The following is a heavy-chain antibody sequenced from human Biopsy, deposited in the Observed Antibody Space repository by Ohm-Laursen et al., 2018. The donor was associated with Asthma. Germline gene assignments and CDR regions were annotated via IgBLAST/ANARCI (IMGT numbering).Heavy chain of an antibody. Sequence: SLRLSCSAAGFVFSQWGMHWVRQGPGKGMEWVALVSPDGHKKYYEDSVKGRFTISRDNSRKRLYLQINRLTVEDSAVYFCARQSGQDYGDSSGFDIWGQGTKVTVSS. CDR3: ARQSGQDYGDSSGFDI. D-gene: IGHD3-22*01. CDR2: VSPDGHKK. J-gene: IGHJ3*02. CDR1: GFVFSQWG. V-gene: IGHV3-30*03.